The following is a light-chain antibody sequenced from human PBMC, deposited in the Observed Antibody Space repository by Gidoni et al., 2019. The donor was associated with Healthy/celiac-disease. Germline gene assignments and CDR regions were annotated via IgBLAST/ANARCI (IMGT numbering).Light chain of an antibody. CDR3: QQRSNWT. J-gene: IGKJ1*01. CDR1: QSVSSY. V-gene: IGKV3-11*01. Sequence: ETVSTQSPATLSLSPGERPTPSCRASQSVSSYLAWYQQKPGQAPRLLIDDASNRAAGNPARFSGSGSGTDFTITISSLEPEDFAVYYYQQRSNWTFGQXTKVEIK. CDR2: DAS.